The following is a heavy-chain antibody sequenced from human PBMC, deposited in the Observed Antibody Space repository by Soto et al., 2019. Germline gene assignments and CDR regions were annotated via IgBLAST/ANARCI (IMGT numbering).Heavy chain of an antibody. CDR1: GGSTTDYY. CDR3: AKWDAVMNAFDI. CDR2: IYHSGEN. V-gene: IGHV4-59*01. Sequence: SETLSLTCSVSGGSTTDYYWNWIRQPPGRGLEWIGYIYHSGENNYNPSLKSRVTMSVDTSKNQFSLKLNSVTAADTAVYFCAKWDAVMNAFDIWGQGTMVTVSS. J-gene: IGHJ3*02. D-gene: IGHD3-16*01.